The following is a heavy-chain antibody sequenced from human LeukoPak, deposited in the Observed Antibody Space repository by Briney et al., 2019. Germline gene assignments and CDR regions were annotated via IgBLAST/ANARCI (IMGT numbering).Heavy chain of an antibody. V-gene: IGHV3-23*01. CDR1: GFTFSNYA. CDR2: ISDSGGST. D-gene: IGHD6-13*01. J-gene: IGHJ4*02. Sequence: GGSLRLSCDVSGFTFSNYAMAWVRQAPGKGLDRVSGISDSGGSTYYADSVEGRFTISRDNSKNRLYLQMNNLRADDTAVYHCAKTWGSYSSLLDSWGQGTLVTVSS. CDR3: AKTWGSYSSLLDS.